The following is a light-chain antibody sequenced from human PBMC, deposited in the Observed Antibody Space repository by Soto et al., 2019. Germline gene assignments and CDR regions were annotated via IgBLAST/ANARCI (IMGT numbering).Light chain of an antibody. CDR3: QQYNNWPWT. V-gene: IGKV3-15*01. J-gene: IGKJ1*01. CDR1: QSVSSN. CDR2: GAS. Sequence: EIVMTQSPATLSVSPGERGTLSCRASQSVSSNLAWYQQKPGQAPRLLIYGASTRATGVPARFSGSGSGTEFTLTISSLQSEDFAVYYCQQYNNWPWTFGQGTKVDI.